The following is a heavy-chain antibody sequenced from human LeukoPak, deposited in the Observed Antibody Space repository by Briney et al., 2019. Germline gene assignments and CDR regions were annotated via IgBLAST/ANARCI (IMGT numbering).Heavy chain of an antibody. J-gene: IGHJ4*02. Sequence: GASVKVSCKASGYTFTSYGISWGRQAPGQGLEWMGWISAYNVNTNYSQKLQGRGTMTTDTSTSTAYMELRSLRSDDTAVYYCARALVEGWELLLDYWGQGTLVTVSS. V-gene: IGHV1-18*01. CDR2: ISAYNVNT. CDR1: GYTFTSYG. CDR3: ARALVEGWELLLDY. D-gene: IGHD1-26*01.